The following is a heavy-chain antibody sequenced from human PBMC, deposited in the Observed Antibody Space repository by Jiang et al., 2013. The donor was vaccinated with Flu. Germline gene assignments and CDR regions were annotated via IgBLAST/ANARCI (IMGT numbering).Heavy chain of an antibody. Sequence: ELLKPSETLSLTCTVSGGSISSYYWSWIRQPPGKGLEWIGYIYNSAITSGITNYNPSLKSRVTISVETSKNQFSLKVSSVTAADTAVYYCARVPAKSSSVDYWGQGTLVTVSS. CDR3: ARVPAKSSSVDY. CDR2: IYNSAITSGIT. D-gene: IGHD6-6*01. J-gene: IGHJ4*02. CDR1: GGSISSYY. V-gene: IGHV4-59*01.